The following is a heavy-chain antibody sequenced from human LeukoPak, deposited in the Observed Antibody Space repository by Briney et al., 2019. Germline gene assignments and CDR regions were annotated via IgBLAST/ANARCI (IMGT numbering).Heavy chain of an antibody. CDR3: ARAPYRRDGYNYYGYYFDY. Sequence: AASVKVSCKASGGTFSSYAISWVRQAPGQGLEWMGGIIPIFGTANYAQKFQGRVRITADESTSTAYMELSSLKSEDTAVYYCARAPYRRDGYNYYGYYFDYWGQGTLVTVSS. V-gene: IGHV1-69*13. D-gene: IGHD5-24*01. CDR2: IIPIFGTA. J-gene: IGHJ4*02. CDR1: GGTFSSYA.